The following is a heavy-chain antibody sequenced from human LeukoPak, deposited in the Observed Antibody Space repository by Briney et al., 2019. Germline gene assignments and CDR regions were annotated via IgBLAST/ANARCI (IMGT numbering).Heavy chain of an antibody. Sequence: ASVKVSCKSSGYTFTTYYIHWVRQAPGQGFEWMGVINPSGGSTHSAQKFQGRVTMTRDTSTSTVYMDVSGLRSEDTAVYYCARAVDATLAAFDIWGQGTMVTVSS. CDR1: GYTFTTYY. CDR2: INPSGGST. J-gene: IGHJ3*02. D-gene: IGHD5-18*01. CDR3: ARAVDATLAAFDI. V-gene: IGHV1-46*01.